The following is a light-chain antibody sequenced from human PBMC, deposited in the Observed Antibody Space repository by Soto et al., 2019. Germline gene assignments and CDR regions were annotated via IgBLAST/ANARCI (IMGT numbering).Light chain of an antibody. CDR3: QARSNWPPYT. Sequence: EIVLTQSPATLSLSPGERATLSCRASQSVSSYLAWYQQKPGQAHRLLIYDASNRATGIPARFSGSGCGTDFTLTISSLEPEDFAVYYCQARSNWPPYTFGQGTKLEIK. J-gene: IGKJ2*01. CDR2: DAS. CDR1: QSVSSY. V-gene: IGKV3-11*01.